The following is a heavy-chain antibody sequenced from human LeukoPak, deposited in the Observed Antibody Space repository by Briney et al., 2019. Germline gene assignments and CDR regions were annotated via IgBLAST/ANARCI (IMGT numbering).Heavy chain of an antibody. CDR3: ARLLYSGNYYPDY. J-gene: IGHJ4*02. CDR1: GGSISSGGYY. CDR2: IYYSGST. V-gene: IGHV4-31*03. D-gene: IGHD1-26*01. Sequence: SETLSLTCTVSGGSISSGGYYWSWIRQHPGKGLEWIGYIYYSGSTYYNPSLKSRVTISVDTSKNQFSLKLSSVTAADTAVYYCARLLYSGNYYPDYWGQGTLVTVSS.